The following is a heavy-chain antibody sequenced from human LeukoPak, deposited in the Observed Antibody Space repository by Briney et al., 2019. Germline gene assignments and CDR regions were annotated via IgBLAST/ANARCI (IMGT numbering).Heavy chain of an antibody. CDR3: AKDGGSTLPYYFDW. J-gene: IGHJ4*02. CDR1: GFMFEHYA. Sequence: PGGSLRLSCAGSGFMFEHYAMNWVRQAPGMGLEWVSVITGIGGGTYYAESVEGRFTVSRDNSKNTVYLQMNSLRADDTAVYYCAKDGGSTLPYYFDWWGQGTLVTVAS. V-gene: IGHV3-23*01. D-gene: IGHD3-10*01. CDR2: ITGIGGGT.